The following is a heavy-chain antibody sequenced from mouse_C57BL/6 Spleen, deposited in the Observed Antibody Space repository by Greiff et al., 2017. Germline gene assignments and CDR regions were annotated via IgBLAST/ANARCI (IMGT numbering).Heavy chain of an antibody. D-gene: IGHD1-1*01. CDR2: ISSGGSYT. V-gene: IGHV5-6*01. J-gene: IGHJ2*01. Sequence: EVQLVESGGDLVKPGGSLKLSCAASGFTFSSYGMSWVRQTPDKRLEWVATISSGGSYTYYPDSVKGRFTISRDNAKNTLYLQMSSLKSEDTAMYYCARWVLRRGYFDYWGQGTTLTVSS. CDR3: ARWVLRRGYFDY. CDR1: GFTFSSYG.